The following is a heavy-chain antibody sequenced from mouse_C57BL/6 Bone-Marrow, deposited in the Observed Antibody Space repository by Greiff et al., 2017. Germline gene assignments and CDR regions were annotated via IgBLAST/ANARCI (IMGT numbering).Heavy chain of an antibody. V-gene: IGHV5-2*01. CDR2: INSDGGST. CDR1: EYEFPSPD. J-gene: IGHJ4*01. CDR3: ARQSTMITTGAMDY. D-gene: IGHD2-4*01. Sequence: EVMLVESGGGLVQPGESLTLSCESNEYEFPSPDMSWVRKTPEKRLELVAAINSDGGSTYDPDTMERRFIISRDKTKKTLYLQMSNMRSEDTALYYCARQSTMITTGAMDYWGQGTSVTVSS.